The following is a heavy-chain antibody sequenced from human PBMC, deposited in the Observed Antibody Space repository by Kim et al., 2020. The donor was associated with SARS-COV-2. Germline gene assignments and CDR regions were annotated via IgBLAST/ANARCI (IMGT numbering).Heavy chain of an antibody. CDR1: GFTFSSYA. Sequence: GGSLRLSCAASGFTFSSYAMSWVRQAPGKGLEWVSAISGGGYSTFYADSVKGRFTISRDNSKNTLYLQMNSLRAEDTAVYYCATLVGATTRYYFDYWGQGPMLTVSS. CDR2: ISGGGYST. V-gene: IGHV3-23*01. CDR3: ATLVGATTRYYFDY. D-gene: IGHD1-26*01. J-gene: IGHJ4*02.